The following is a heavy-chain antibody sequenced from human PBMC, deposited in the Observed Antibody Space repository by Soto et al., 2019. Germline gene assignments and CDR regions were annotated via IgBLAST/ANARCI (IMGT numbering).Heavy chain of an antibody. CDR3: ARDNGYSYGYNLDH. J-gene: IGHJ4*02. CDR1: GGSISSYY. D-gene: IGHD5-18*01. Sequence: PSETLSLTCTVSGGSISSYYWSWIRQPPGKGLEWIGYIYYSGSTNYNPSLKSRVTISVDTSKNQFSLKLTSVTAADTAVYYCARDNGYSYGYNLDHWGQGTLVTV. CDR2: IYYSGST. V-gene: IGHV4-59*01.